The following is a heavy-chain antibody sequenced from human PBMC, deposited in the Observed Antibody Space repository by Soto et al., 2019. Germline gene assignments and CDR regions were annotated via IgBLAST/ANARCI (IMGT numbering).Heavy chain of an antibody. D-gene: IGHD3-22*01. V-gene: IGHV3-23*01. CDR2: ISGSGGST. CDR1: GFTFSSYA. Sequence: GSLRLSCAASGFTFSSYAMSWVRQAPGKGLEWVSAISGSGGSTYYADSVKGRFTISRDNSKNTLYLQMNSLRAADTAVYSCAKVSGYYDRYFDYWGQGSLVTVSS. CDR3: AKVSGYYDRYFDY. J-gene: IGHJ4*02.